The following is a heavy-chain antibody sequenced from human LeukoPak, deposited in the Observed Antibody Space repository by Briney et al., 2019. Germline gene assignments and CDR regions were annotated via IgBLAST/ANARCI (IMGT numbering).Heavy chain of an antibody. CDR2: ISSSSCYI. D-gene: IGHD2-21*01. CDR3: AREVWNAFDI. J-gene: IGHJ3*02. CDR1: GFTFSSYS. V-gene: IGHV3-21*01. Sequence: GGSLRLSCAASGFTFSSYSMKWVSQAPGKGLEWVSSISSSSCYIYYPDTVKGRFTISRDNAKNSLYLQMKSLRAEHTAADYCAREVWNAFDIWAKGQWSPSLQ.